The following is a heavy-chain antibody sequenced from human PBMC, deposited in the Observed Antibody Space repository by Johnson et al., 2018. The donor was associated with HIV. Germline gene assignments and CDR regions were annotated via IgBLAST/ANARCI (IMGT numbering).Heavy chain of an antibody. V-gene: IGHV3-30*18. CDR1: RCTLRSYG. J-gene: IGHJ3*02. Sequence: QVQLVESGGGVVQPGRSLRLSCAASRCTLRSYGMHRVRQAPGKGLEWVAVISYDGSNKYYGDSVKGRFTISRDNSKNTLYLQMNSLRVEDTAVYYCAKAVGGYAFDIWGQGTMVTVSS. CDR3: AKAVGGYAFDI. D-gene: IGHD1-26*01. CDR2: ISYDGSNK.